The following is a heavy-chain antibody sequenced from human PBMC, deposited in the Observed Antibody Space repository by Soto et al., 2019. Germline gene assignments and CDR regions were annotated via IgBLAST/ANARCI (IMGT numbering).Heavy chain of an antibody. Sequence: GGSLRLSCAASGFTFSSYAMSWVRQAPGKGLEWVSGISSDGGSTCYADSVKGRFTISRDNAKNTLYLQMNSLRAEDTAVYYCARVPGDDYGDYGDAFDIWGQGTMVTVSS. CDR3: ARVPGDDYGDYGDAFDI. J-gene: IGHJ3*02. V-gene: IGHV3-23*01. CDR2: ISSDGGST. D-gene: IGHD4-17*01. CDR1: GFTFSSYA.